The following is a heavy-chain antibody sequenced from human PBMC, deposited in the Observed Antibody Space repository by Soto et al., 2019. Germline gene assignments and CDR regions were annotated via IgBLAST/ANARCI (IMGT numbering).Heavy chain of an antibody. V-gene: IGHV3-74*01. CDR2: IKGDGTNT. CDR3: ARGVSGYYGFDY. CDR1: GFTFSSYW. J-gene: IGHJ4*02. D-gene: IGHD5-12*01. Sequence: EVQLVESGGGLVQFGGSLRLSCAASGFTFSSYWMHWVRQVPGKGLVWLSRIKGDGTNTNYADSVKGRFTISRDNVDNTLYLQMNSLRAADKAVYYCARGVSGYYGFDYWGQGTLVTVSS.